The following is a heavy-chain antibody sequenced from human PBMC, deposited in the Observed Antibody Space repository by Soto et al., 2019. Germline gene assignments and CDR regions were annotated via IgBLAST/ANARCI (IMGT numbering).Heavy chain of an antibody. Sequence: GGSLRLSCAASGFTFSSYWMSWVRQAPGKGLEWVANIKQDGSEKYYVDSVKGRFTISRDNAKNSLYLQMNSLRAEDTAVYYCASVAAAHTGAAFDIWGQGTMVTVSS. J-gene: IGHJ3*02. CDR3: ASVAAAHTGAAFDI. CDR1: GFTFSSYW. CDR2: IKQDGSEK. V-gene: IGHV3-7*05. D-gene: IGHD2-2*01.